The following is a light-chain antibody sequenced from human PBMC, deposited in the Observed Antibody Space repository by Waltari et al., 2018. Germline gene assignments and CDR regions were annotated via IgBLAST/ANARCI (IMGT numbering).Light chain of an antibody. J-gene: IGKJ1*01. CDR1: QSISSY. V-gene: IGKV1-39*01. CDR3: QQSYSTPRWT. Sequence: DIQLTQSPSSLSASVGDRVTITCRASQSISSYLNWYPQKPGKAPKLLIYAASSLQSGVPSRFLGNGSGTDFTLTNSSLQPEDFSTYYCQQSYSTPRWTFGQGTKVEIK. CDR2: AAS.